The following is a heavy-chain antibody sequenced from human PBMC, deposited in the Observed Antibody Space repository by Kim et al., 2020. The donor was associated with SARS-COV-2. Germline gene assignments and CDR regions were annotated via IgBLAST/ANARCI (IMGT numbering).Heavy chain of an antibody. Sequence: SVKVSCKASGGTFSSYAISWVRQAPGQGLEWMGGIIPIFGTANYAQKFQGRVTITADESTSTAYMELSSLRSEDTAVYYCARGGGSEYYDFWSPTPGGAFDIWGQGTMVTVSS. V-gene: IGHV1-69*13. J-gene: IGHJ3*02. CDR3: ARGGGSEYYDFWSPTPGGAFDI. D-gene: IGHD3-3*01. CDR1: GGTFSSYA. CDR2: IIPIFGTA.